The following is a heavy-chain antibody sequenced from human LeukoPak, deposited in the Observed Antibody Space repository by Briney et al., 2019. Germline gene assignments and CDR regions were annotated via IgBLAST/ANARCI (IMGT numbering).Heavy chain of an antibody. Sequence: SETLSLTCTVSGGSISGTSYYWGWIRQPPGKGLEWIGNMYYSGSTYYNPSLKSRVTISVDTSKNQFSLKLSSVTAADTAVYYCARVVRYQLLNWFDPWGQGTLVTVSS. CDR2: MYYSGST. V-gene: IGHV4-39*07. CDR3: ARVVRYQLLNWFDP. CDR1: GGSISGTSYY. J-gene: IGHJ5*02. D-gene: IGHD2-2*01.